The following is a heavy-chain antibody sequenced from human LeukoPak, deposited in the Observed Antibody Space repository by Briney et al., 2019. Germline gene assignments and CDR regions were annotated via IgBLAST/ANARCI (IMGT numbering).Heavy chain of an antibody. CDR3: AKDLRGSSSPFGY. CDR1: GYTFTGYY. Sequence: GASVKVSCKASGYTFTGYYMHWVRQAPGQGLEWMGWINPNSGGTNYAQKFQGRVTMTRDTSISTAYMELSRLRSDDTAVYYCAKDLRGSSSPFGYWGQGTLVTVSS. D-gene: IGHD6-6*01. V-gene: IGHV1-2*02. CDR2: INPNSGGT. J-gene: IGHJ4*02.